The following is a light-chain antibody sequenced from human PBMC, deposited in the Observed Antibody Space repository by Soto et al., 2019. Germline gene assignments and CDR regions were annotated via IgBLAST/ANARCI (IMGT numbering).Light chain of an antibody. CDR2: GAS. CDR3: QQYNNCPSIT. J-gene: IGKJ5*01. CDR1: QSVSSN. V-gene: IGKV3-15*01. Sequence: IVMTQSPATLSVSPGERATLSCRASQSVSSNLAWYHQKPGQAPRLLIYGASTRATGVPARFSGSGSGTEFTLTISSLQSEDFAFYYCQQYNNCPSITFGQGTRLDI.